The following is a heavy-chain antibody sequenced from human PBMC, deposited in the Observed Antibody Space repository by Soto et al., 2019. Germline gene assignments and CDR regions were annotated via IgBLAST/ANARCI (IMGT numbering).Heavy chain of an antibody. Sequence: SVKVSCKASGGTFSSYAISWVRQAPGQGLEWMGGIIPIFGTANYAQKFQGRVTITADKSTSTAYMELSSPRSEDTAVYYCARDLRNGYYDFWSGYSAYYYGMDVWGQGTTVTVSS. CDR2: IIPIFGTA. J-gene: IGHJ6*02. CDR3: ARDLRNGYYDFWSGYSAYYYGMDV. D-gene: IGHD3-3*01. V-gene: IGHV1-69*06. CDR1: GGTFSSYA.